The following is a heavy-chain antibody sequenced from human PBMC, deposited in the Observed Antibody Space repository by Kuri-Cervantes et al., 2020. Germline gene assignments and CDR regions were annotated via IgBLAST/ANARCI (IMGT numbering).Heavy chain of an antibody. CDR1: GFTFSSYA. Sequence: GGSLRLSCAASGFTFSSYAMSWVRQAPGKGLEWVSAISGSGGSTYYADSVKGRFTISRDNSKNTLYLQMNSLRAEDTAVYYCARAGTSSGWYGYYMDVWGKGTTVTVSS. V-gene: IGHV3-23*01. CDR3: ARAGTSSGWYGYYMDV. CDR2: ISGSGGST. D-gene: IGHD6-19*01. J-gene: IGHJ6*03.